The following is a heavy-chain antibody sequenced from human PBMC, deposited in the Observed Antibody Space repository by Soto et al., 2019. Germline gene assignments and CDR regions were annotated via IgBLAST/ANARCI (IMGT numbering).Heavy chain of an antibody. CDR1: GFTFSSYG. Sequence: QVQLVESGGGVVQPGRSLRLSCAASGFTFSSYGMHWVRQASGKGLEWVAVISYDGSNKYYADSVKGRFTISRDNSKNTLYLQMNSLRAEDTAVYYCAKDMDSSGYYYCFDYWGQGTLVTVSS. CDR3: AKDMDSSGYYYCFDY. J-gene: IGHJ4*02. V-gene: IGHV3-30*18. CDR2: ISYDGSNK. D-gene: IGHD3-22*01.